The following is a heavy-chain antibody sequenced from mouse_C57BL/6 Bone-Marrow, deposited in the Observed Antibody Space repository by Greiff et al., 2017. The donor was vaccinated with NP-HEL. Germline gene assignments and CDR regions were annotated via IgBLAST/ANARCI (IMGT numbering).Heavy chain of an antibody. D-gene: IGHD1-1*01. V-gene: IGHV5-6*02. CDR3: ARQLYYGSIYAMDY. CDR1: GFTFSSYG. CDR2: ISSGGSYT. Sequence: DVMLVESGGDLVKPGGSLKLSCAASGFTFSSYGMSWVRQTPDKRLEWVATISSGGSYTYYPDSVQGRFTISRDNAKNTPYLQMGSLKSEDTAMYYCARQLYYGSIYAMDYEGQGTSVTVSS. J-gene: IGHJ4*01.